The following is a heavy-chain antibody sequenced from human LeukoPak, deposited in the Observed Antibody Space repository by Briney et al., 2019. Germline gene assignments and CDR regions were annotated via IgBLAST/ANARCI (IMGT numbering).Heavy chain of an antibody. CDR3: ARCGYSYGGFDY. D-gene: IGHD5-18*01. J-gene: IGHJ4*02. CDR2: IYYSGST. Sequence: SETLSLTCTVSGGSISSYYWSWIRQPPGKGLEWIGYIYYSGSTNYNPSLKSRVTISVDTSKNQFSLKLSSVTAADTAVYYCARCGYSYGGFDYWGQGTLVTVSS. V-gene: IGHV4-59*08. CDR1: GGSISSYY.